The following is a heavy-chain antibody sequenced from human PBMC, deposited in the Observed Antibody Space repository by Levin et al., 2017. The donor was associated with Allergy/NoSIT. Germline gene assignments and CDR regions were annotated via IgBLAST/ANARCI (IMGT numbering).Heavy chain of an antibody. Sequence: GGSLRLSCAASGFTFSSYEMNWVRRAPGKGLEWVSYISSTGSTIYSADSVKGRFTISRDNAKNSLYLHLNSLRAEDTAVYSCARQLGNFWSGYNYFDYWGQGTLVTVSS. CDR3: ARQLGNFWSGYNYFDY. D-gene: IGHD3-3*01. V-gene: IGHV3-48*03. J-gene: IGHJ4*02. CDR1: GFTFSSYE. CDR2: ISSTGSTI.